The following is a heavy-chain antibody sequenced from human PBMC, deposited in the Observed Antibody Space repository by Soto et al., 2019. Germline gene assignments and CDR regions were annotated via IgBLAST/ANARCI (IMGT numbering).Heavy chain of an antibody. J-gene: IGHJ4*02. CDR2: ISSSSSYI. CDR3: ARDPNIAVAGLFDY. V-gene: IGHV3-21*01. CDR1: GFTFSSYS. D-gene: IGHD6-19*01. Sequence: GGSLRLSCAASGFTFSSYSMNWVRQAPGKGLKWVSSISSSSSYIYYADSVKGRFTISRDNAKNSLYLQMNSLRAEDTAVYYCARDPNIAVAGLFDYWGQGTLVTVSS.